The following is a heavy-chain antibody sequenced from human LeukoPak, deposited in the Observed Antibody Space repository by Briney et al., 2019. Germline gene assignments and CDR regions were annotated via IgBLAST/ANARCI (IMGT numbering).Heavy chain of an antibody. Sequence: GRSLRLSCAASGFTFDDYAMHWVRQAPGKGLEWVSGISWNSGSIGYADSVKGRFTISRDNAKNSLYLQMNSLRAEDTALYYCAKAKGYLEDWGQGTQVTVSS. CDR2: ISWNSGSI. D-gene: IGHD5-18*01. CDR1: GFTFDDYA. CDR3: AKAKGYLED. V-gene: IGHV3-9*01. J-gene: IGHJ4*02.